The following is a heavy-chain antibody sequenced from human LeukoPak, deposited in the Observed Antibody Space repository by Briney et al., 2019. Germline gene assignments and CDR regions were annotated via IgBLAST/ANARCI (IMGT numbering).Heavy chain of an antibody. J-gene: IGHJ4*02. V-gene: IGHV3-23*01. CDR2: IRGNGDST. CDR3: AKGQELDDGVFDS. CDR1: GFTFSSNA. D-gene: IGHD1-1*01. Sequence: GGSLRLSCAASGFTFSSNAMTWVRQAPGKGLEWVSTIRGNGDSTHYADSVKGRFTTSRDNYKDTLYLQMNSMRGEDSAIYYCAKGQELDDGVFDSWGQGTLVTVSS.